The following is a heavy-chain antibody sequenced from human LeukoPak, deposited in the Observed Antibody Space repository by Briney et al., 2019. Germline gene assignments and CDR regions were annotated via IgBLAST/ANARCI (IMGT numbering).Heavy chain of an antibody. V-gene: IGHV4-30-2*01. J-gene: IGHJ3*02. D-gene: IGHD2-2*02. CDR3: ARDCSSTNCYTGDAFDI. CDR1: GGSISSGGYY. Sequence: PSETLSLTCTGSGGSISSGGYYWSWIRQPPGKGLEWIGYIYHTGSTYYNPSLKSRVTISVDRSKNQFSLKLSSVTAADTAVYYCARDCSSTNCYTGDAFDIWGQGTMVTVSS. CDR2: IYHTGST.